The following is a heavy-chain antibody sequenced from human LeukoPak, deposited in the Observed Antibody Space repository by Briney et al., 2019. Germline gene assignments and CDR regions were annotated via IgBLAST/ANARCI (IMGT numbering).Heavy chain of an antibody. CDR3: ARAPYSGWSIFDY. J-gene: IGHJ4*02. V-gene: IGHV4-59*01. CDR1: GGSISSYY. D-gene: IGHD6-19*01. Sequence: SETLSPTCTVSGGSISSYYWSWIRQPPGKGLEWIGYIYYSGSTNYNPSLKSRVTISVDTSKNQFSLKLSSVTAADTAVYYCARAPYSGWSIFDYWGQGTLVTVSS. CDR2: IYYSGST.